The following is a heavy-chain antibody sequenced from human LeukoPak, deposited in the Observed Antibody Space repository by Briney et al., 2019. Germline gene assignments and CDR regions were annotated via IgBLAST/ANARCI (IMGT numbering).Heavy chain of an antibody. V-gene: IGHV3-23*01. CDR1: GFTFSSYG. CDR2: ISGSGGST. Sequence: RGSLRLSCAASGFTFSSYGMHWVRQAPGKGLEWVSAISGSGGSTYYADSVKGRFTISRDNSKNTLYLQMNSLRAEDTAVYYCAKGKYYFDYWGQGTLVTVSS. J-gene: IGHJ4*02. CDR3: AKGKYYFDY.